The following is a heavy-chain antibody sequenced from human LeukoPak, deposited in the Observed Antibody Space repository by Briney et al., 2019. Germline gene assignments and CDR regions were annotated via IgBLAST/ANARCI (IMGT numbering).Heavy chain of an antibody. Sequence: PGGSLRLSCAASGFTFSAYYMSWIRQAPGKGLEWVSYISNSGSMIYYADSVKGRFTISRHNAKNSLYLEMNSVRGEDRCVYYCAKHYGDYYLVYWGQGTLVTVSS. J-gene: IGHJ4*02. D-gene: IGHD4-17*01. CDR3: AKHYGDYYLVY. CDR1: GFTFSAYY. V-gene: IGHV3-11*04. CDR2: ISNSGSMI.